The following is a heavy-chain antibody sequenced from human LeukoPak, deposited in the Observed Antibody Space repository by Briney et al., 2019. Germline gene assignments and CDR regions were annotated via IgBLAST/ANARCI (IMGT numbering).Heavy chain of an antibody. V-gene: IGHV1-69*04. CDR3: ARGEGSSWYSYWYFDL. CDR1: GGTFSSYA. J-gene: IGHJ2*01. Sequence: EASVKVSCKASGGTFSSYAISWVRQVPGQGLEWMGRIIPILGIANYAQKFQGRVTMTRDTSASTAYMELSSLRSEDTAVYYCARGEGSSWYSYWYFDLWGRGTLVTVSS. CDR2: IIPILGIA. D-gene: IGHD6-13*01.